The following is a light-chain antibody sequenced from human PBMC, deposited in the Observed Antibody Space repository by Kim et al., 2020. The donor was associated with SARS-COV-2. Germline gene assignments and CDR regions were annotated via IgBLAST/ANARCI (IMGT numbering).Light chain of an antibody. CDR2: GAS. CDR3: QQYGTSQYT. V-gene: IGKV3-20*01. Sequence: LPPGVSATLSRRASQSVRNNYFAWYQHKRGQAPRLLIYGASNRASDIPARFSGSGSGTDFTLTILRLEPEDFAVYYCQQYGTSQYTFGQGTKLEI. J-gene: IGKJ2*01. CDR1: QSVRNNY.